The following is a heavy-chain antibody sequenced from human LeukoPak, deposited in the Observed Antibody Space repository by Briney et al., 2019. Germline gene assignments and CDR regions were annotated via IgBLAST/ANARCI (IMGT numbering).Heavy chain of an antibody. Sequence: GGSLRLSCAASGFTFSSYGMHWVRQAPGKGLEWVAVIWYDGSNKDYADSVKGRFTISRDNSKNTLYLQMNSLRAEDTAVYYCATNIAVAGLHHGNYWGQGTLVTVSS. J-gene: IGHJ4*02. D-gene: IGHD6-19*01. CDR1: GFTFSSYG. CDR3: ATNIAVAGLHHGNY. V-gene: IGHV3-33*01. CDR2: IWYDGSNK.